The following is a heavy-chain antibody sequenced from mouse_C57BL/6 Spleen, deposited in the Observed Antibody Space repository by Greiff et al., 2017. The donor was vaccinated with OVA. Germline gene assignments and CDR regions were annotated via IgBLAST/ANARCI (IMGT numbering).Heavy chain of an antibody. CDR2: IYPGSGST. D-gene: IGHD2-4*01. V-gene: IGHV1-55*01. J-gene: IGHJ4*01. CDR3: ARGRYYDYDVGAMDY. Sequence: VQLQQPGAELVKPGASVKMSCKASGYTFTSYWITWVKQRPGQGLEWIGDIYPGSGSTNYNEKFKSKATLTVDTSSSTAYMQLSSLTSEDSAVYYCARGRYYDYDVGAMDYWGQGTSVTVSS. CDR1: GYTFTSYW.